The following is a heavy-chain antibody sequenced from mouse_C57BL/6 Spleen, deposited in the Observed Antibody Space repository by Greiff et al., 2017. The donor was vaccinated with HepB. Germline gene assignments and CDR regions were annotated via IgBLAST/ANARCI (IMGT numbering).Heavy chain of an antibody. Sequence: QVQLKESGPELVKPGASVKISCKASGYAFSSSWMNWVKQRPGKGLEWIGRIYPGDGDTNYNGKFKGKATLTADKSSSTAYMQLSSLTSEDSAVYFCARPYDGYYGYAMDYWGQGTSVTVSS. V-gene: IGHV1-82*01. D-gene: IGHD2-3*01. CDR1: GYAFSSSW. CDR2: IYPGDGDT. CDR3: ARPYDGYYGYAMDY. J-gene: IGHJ4*01.